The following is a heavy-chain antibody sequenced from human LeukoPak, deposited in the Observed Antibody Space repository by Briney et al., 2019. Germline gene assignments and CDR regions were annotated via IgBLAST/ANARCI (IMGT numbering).Heavy chain of an antibody. V-gene: IGHV3-21*01. D-gene: IGHD1-26*01. Sequence: KSGGSLRLSCAASGFTFSSYSMNWVRQAPGKGLEWVSSISSSSSYIYYADSVKGRFTISRDNAKNSLYLQMNSLRAEDTAVYYCARAAWSGSYGRWAFDIWGQGTMVTVSS. CDR1: GFTFSSYS. J-gene: IGHJ3*02. CDR3: ARAAWSGSYGRWAFDI. CDR2: ISSSSSYI.